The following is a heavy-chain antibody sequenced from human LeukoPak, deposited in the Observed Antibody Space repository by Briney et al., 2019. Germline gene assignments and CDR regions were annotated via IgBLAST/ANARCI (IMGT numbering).Heavy chain of an antibody. D-gene: IGHD3-3*01. CDR1: GFTFSSYE. J-gene: IGHJ4*02. Sequence: GGSLRLSCAASGFTFSSYEMNWVRQAPGKGLEWVSYISSSGSTIYCADSVKGRFTISRDNSKNTLYLQMNSLRAEDTAVYYCAKDYRPHDFWSGLVDYWGQGTLVTVSS. CDR3: AKDYRPHDFWSGLVDY. CDR2: ISSSGSTI. V-gene: IGHV3-48*03.